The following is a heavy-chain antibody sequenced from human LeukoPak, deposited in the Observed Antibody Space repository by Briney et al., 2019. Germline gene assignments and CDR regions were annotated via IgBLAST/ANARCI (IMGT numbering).Heavy chain of an antibody. Sequence: GGSLRLSCAASGFTFSSYAMNWVRQAPGKGLEWVSSISSSSSYIYYADSMKGRFTISRDNAKNSLYLQMNRLRAEDTALYYCARDIGTTVTTLVDYWGQGTRVTVSS. J-gene: IGHJ4*02. CDR3: ARDIGTTVTTLVDY. CDR2: ISSSSSYI. D-gene: IGHD4-11*01. V-gene: IGHV3-21*04. CDR1: GFTFSSYA.